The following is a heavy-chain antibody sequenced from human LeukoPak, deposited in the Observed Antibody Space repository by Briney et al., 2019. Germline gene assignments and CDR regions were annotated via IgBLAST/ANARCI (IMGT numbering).Heavy chain of an antibody. CDR2: IYISGST. D-gene: IGHD3-10*01. CDR3: ARRLGRKFGERFYYYHYMDV. V-gene: IGHV4-4*07. Sequence: SETLSLTCTVSGGSISSYHWSWIRQPAGKGLEWIGRIYISGSTNYNPSLKSRVTMSVDTSKNQFSLKLSSVTAADTAVYYCARRLGRKFGERFYYYHYMDVWGKGTTVTISS. CDR1: GGSISSYH. J-gene: IGHJ6*03.